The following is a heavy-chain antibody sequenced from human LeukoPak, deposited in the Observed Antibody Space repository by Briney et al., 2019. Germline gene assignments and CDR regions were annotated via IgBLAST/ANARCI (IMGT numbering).Heavy chain of an antibody. V-gene: IGHV4-4*07. Sequence: SETLSLTCTVSGDSITNQYWSWIRQPAGKGLEWIGRIHGGGYTSYNPSLKSRASMSVDTSKNQFSLKLTSVTAEDTAVYFCARVFLAPAAFDYWGQGTPVTVSS. CDR1: GDSITNQY. D-gene: IGHD2-2*01. CDR3: ARVFLAPAAFDY. CDR2: IHGGGYT. J-gene: IGHJ4*02.